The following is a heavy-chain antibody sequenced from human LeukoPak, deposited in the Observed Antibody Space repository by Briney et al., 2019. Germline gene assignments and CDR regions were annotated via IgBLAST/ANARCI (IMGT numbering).Heavy chain of an antibody. J-gene: IGHJ6*03. Sequence: GGSLRLSCAASGFTFSSYWMLWVRQAPGKGLVWVSRINSDGSSTTYADSVRGRFTISRDNAKNTLYLQMNSLRAEDTAVYYCARVTGYQLLAGYFYYMDVWGKGTTVTASS. CDR1: GFTFSSYW. CDR2: INSDGSST. D-gene: IGHD2-2*01. V-gene: IGHV3-74*01. CDR3: ARVTGYQLLAGYFYYMDV.